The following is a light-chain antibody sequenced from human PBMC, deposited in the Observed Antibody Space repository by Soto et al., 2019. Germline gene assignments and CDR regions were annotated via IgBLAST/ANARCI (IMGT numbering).Light chain of an antibody. Sequence: QSALTQPASVSGSPGQSIAISCTGTSSDVGSYNSVSWYQQYPGKAPKLMIHDVNSRPSGISDRFSGSKSGNTASLTISGLQAEDEADYYCSSFTSSTPYVFGTGTKVTVL. J-gene: IGLJ1*01. CDR2: DVN. V-gene: IGLV2-14*03. CDR3: SSFTSSTPYV. CDR1: SSDVGSYNS.